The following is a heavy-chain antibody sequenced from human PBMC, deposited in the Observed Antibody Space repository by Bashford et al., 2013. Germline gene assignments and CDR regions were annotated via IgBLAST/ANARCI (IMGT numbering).Heavy chain of an antibody. Sequence: ASVKVSCRASGYTFTGYYIHWVRQAPGQGLEWMGWINPNSGGTNYAQKFQGRVIMTRDTSIRTAYMELSRLRSDDTAVYYCARVSGYNWNSVYFDYWGQGTLVTVSS. V-gene: IGHV1-2*02. CDR1: GYTFTGYY. CDR2: INPNSGGT. D-gene: IGHD1/OR15-1a*01. J-gene: IGHJ4*02. CDR3: ARVSGYNWNSVYFDY.